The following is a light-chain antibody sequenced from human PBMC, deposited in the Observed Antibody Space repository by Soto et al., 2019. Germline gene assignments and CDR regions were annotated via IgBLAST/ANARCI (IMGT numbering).Light chain of an antibody. V-gene: IGKV1-6*01. CDR1: QGIRND. CDR3: LQDYNYPYT. Sequence: AIQMTQSPSSLSASVGDRVTITCRASQGIRNDLGWYQQKPGKAPKLLIDAASSLQSGVPSRFSGSGSGTDFTLTISSLQPEDFATSYWLQDYNYPYTLGQGTKLEIK. J-gene: IGKJ2*01. CDR2: AAS.